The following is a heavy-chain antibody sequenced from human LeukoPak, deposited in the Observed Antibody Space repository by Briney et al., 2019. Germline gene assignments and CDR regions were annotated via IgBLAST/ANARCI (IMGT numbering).Heavy chain of an antibody. D-gene: IGHD2-21*01. V-gene: IGHV4-34*01. CDR2: INHSGST. J-gene: IGHJ4*02. CDR3: ARTLGGPLFYIDY. CDR1: GGSFSGYY. Sequence: PSEILSLTCAVYGGSFSGYYWSWIRQPPGKGLEWIGEINHSGSTNYNPSLKSRVTISVDTSKNQFSLKLSSVTAADTAVYYCARTLGGPLFYIDYWGQGTLVTVSS.